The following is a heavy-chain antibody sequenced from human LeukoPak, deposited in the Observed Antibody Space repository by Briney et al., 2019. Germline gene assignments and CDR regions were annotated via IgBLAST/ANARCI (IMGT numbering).Heavy chain of an antibody. J-gene: IGHJ6*04. CDR1: GFTFSSYA. CDR3: AELGITMIGGV. D-gene: IGHD3-10*02. Sequence: GGSLRLSCAASGFTFSSYAMSWVRQAPGKGLEWVSTLSGSGGGTYYADSVRGRFTFSRDNSKNSLYLQMNSLRAEDTAVYYCAELGITMIGGVWGKGTTVTISS. CDR2: LSGSGGGT. V-gene: IGHV3-23*01.